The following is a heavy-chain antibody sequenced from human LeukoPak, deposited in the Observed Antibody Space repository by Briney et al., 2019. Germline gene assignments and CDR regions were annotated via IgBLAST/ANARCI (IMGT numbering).Heavy chain of an antibody. Sequence: SETLSLTCNVSGGSISSYFWTWIRQPAGKGLESIGRIHASGTTNYNSSLKSRVSMSVDTSKNQFSLKLTSVTAADTAVYFCARDGADVYGRAFDYWGQGTLVSVSS. D-gene: IGHD3-10*01. CDR2: IHASGTT. J-gene: IGHJ4*02. V-gene: IGHV4-4*07. CDR1: GGSISSYF. CDR3: ARDGADVYGRAFDY.